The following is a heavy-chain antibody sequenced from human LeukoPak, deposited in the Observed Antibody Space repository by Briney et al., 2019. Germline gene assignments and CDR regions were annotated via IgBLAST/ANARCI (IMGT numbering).Heavy chain of an antibody. V-gene: IGHV3-7*01. CDR1: GFTFSSYW. CDR2: IKQDGSEK. D-gene: IGHD5-12*01. CDR3: ARGQYSGYVYYFDY. J-gene: IGHJ4*02. Sequence: GGSLRLSCAASGFTFSSYWMSWVRQAPGKGLEWVANIKQDGSEKYYVDSVKGRFTISRDNAKNSLYLQMNSLRAEDTAVYYCARGQYSGYVYYFDYWGQGTLVTVSS.